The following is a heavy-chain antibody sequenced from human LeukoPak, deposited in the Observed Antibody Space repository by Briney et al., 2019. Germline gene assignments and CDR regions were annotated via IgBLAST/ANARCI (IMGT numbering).Heavy chain of an antibody. J-gene: IGHJ6*03. CDR2: IRYDGNNK. Sequence: PARSLRLSCAASGFTFSSFGIHWVRQAPGKGLEWVAFIRYDGNNKYYRDSVKGRFTISRDNSKNTLYLQMNSLRVGDTAVYYCAKPRDYYDYYHYMDVWGKGTTVTVSS. CDR3: AKPRDYYDYYHYMDV. V-gene: IGHV3-30*02. CDR1: GFTFSSFG. D-gene: IGHD3-22*01.